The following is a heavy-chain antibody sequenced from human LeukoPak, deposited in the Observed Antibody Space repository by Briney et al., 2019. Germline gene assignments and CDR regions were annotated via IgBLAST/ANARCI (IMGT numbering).Heavy chain of an antibody. CDR1: GFTFIDYD. J-gene: IGHJ4*02. V-gene: IGHV3-13*01. CDR3: ARGGIQVSGIDEFDY. CDR2: IGIRGDT. D-gene: IGHD6-19*01. Sequence: GGSLRLSCAASGFTFIDYDMHWVRQVIGKGLEWVSAIGIRGDTHYSGSVKDRSTISRENAESSLYLQMNSLRAEDTAVYYCARGGIQVSGIDEFDYWGQGTLVTVSS.